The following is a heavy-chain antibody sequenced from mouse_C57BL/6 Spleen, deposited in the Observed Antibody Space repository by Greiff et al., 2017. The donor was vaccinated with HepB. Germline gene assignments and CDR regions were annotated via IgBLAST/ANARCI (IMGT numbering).Heavy chain of an antibody. V-gene: IGHV1-69*01. D-gene: IGHD2-3*01. J-gene: IGHJ3*01. CDR3: ARSGDGYYKGFAY. Sequence: QVQLQQPGAELVMPGASVKLSCKASGYTFTSYWMHWVKQRPGQGLEWIGEIDPSDSYTNYNQKFKGKSTVTVDKSSSTAYMQRSSLTSEDAAVYYCARSGDGYYKGFAYWGQGTLVTVSA. CDR1: GYTFTSYW. CDR2: IDPSDSYT.